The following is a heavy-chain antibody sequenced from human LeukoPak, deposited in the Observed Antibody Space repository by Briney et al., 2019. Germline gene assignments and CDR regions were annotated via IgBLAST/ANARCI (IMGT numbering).Heavy chain of an antibody. V-gene: IGHV3-23*01. J-gene: IGHJ4*02. Sequence: GGSLRLSCAASGFTFSSYAMSWVRQAPGKGLEWVSAISGSGGSTYYADSVKGRFTISRDNSKNTLYLQMNSLRAEDTAVYYCAKDLIRRQLVPPFDYWGQGTLVTVSS. CDR1: GFTFSSYA. CDR3: AKDLIRRQLVPPFDY. CDR2: ISGSGGST. D-gene: IGHD6-13*01.